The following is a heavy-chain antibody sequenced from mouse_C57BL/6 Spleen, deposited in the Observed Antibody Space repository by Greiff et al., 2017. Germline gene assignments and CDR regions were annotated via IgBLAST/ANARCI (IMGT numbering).Heavy chain of an antibody. CDR2: IHPNSGST. V-gene: IGHV1-64*01. CDR3: ASDYGSPWYFDV. J-gene: IGHJ1*03. CDR1: GYTFTSYW. D-gene: IGHD1-1*01. Sequence: VQLQQPGAELVKPGASVKLSCKASGYTFTSYWMPWVKQRPGQGLEWIGMIHPNSGSTNYNEKFKSKATLPVDKSSSTAFMQLSSLTSADSSVDYGASDYGSPWYFDVGGTGTTVTVSS.